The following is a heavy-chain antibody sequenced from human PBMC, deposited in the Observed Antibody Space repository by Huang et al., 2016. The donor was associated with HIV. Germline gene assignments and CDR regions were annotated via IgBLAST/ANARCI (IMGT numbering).Heavy chain of an antibody. CDR2: ISAYNGNT. CDR1: GYTFTSYG. J-gene: IGHJ5*02. Sequence: QVQLVQSGAEVKKPGASVKVSCKASGYTFTSYGISWVRQAPGQGLEWMGWISAYNGNTNYAQKRQGRVTMTTDTSTSTAYMELKSLRSDDTAVYYCARDQGGYSQSPMGWFDPWGQGTLVTVSS. D-gene: IGHD6-13*01. CDR3: ARDQGGYSQSPMGWFDP. V-gene: IGHV1-18*01.